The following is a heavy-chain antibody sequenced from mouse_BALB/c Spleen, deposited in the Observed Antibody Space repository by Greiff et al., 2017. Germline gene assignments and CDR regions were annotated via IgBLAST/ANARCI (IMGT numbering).Heavy chain of an antibody. CDR2: ISYSGST. V-gene: IGHV3-2*02. CDR1: GYSITSDYA. D-gene: IGHD2-1*01. CDR3: AIYGNYGGFAY. J-gene: IGHJ3*01. Sequence: DVKLQESGPGLVKPSQSLSLTCTVTGYSITSDYAWNWIRQFPGNKLEWMGYISYSGSTSYNPSLKSRISITRDTSKNQFFLQLNSVTTEDTATYYCAIYGNYGGFAYWGQGTLVTVSA.